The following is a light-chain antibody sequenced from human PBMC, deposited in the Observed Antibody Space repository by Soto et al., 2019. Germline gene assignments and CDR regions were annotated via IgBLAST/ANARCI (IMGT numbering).Light chain of an antibody. CDR1: QSVTSNY. Sequence: EIVLTQSPGTLSLSPGERATLSCRASQSVTSNYLAWYQQTPGQAPRLLFFGASISATCIPDRFRGSGFGPDFTLTISRLEPADSAVYPCQQYGSSPTTSGKGTKEAVK. V-gene: IGKV3-20*01. CDR2: GAS. CDR3: QQYGSSPTT. J-gene: IGKJ1*01.